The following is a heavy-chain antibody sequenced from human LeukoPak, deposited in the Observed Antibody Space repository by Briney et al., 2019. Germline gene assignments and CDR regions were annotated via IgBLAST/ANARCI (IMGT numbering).Heavy chain of an antibody. Sequence: QPGGSLTLSCAASGFSFVSYGMHWVRQAPGKGLEWVGVISDDGRSKDYADSVKGRFTISRDNSKDTLYLQMNSLRDEDTAVYYCAKRPSDYGDYVSYFDYWGQGTLVTVSS. V-gene: IGHV3-30*18. CDR1: GFSFVSYG. J-gene: IGHJ4*02. D-gene: IGHD4-17*01. CDR3: AKRPSDYGDYVSYFDY. CDR2: ISDDGRSK.